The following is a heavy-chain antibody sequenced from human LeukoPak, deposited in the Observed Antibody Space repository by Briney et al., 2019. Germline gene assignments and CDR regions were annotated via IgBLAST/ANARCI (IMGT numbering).Heavy chain of an antibody. V-gene: IGHV3-21*01. CDR1: GFTFSSYS. Sequence: GGSLRLSCAASGFTFSSYSMNWVRQAPGKGLEWVSSISSSSSYIYYADSVKGRFTISRDNAKNSLYLQMNSLRAEDTAVYYCGRDSVPLDSFDIWGQGTMVTVSS. CDR2: ISSSSSYI. J-gene: IGHJ3*02. CDR3: GRDSVPLDSFDI.